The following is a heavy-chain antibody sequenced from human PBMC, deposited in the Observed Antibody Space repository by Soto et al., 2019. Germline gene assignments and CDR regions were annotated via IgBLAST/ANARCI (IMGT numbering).Heavy chain of an antibody. CDR3: VRDRDFYDGRGYASPGDAFDV. J-gene: IGHJ3*01. Sequence: EVQLVESGGGLVQPGGSLRLSCAVSGFTFSTYWMHWVRQVPGKGLVWVSRISLDGSRTSYADSVKGRFTISRDNAKNTLYLQMRSVRAEDSAVYFCVRDRDFYDGRGYASPGDAFDVWGQGTVVSVSS. CDR2: ISLDGSRT. D-gene: IGHD3-22*01. CDR1: GFTFSTYW. V-gene: IGHV3-74*01.